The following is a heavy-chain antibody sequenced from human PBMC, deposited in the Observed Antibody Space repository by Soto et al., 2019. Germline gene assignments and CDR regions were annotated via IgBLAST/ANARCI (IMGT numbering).Heavy chain of an antibody. Sequence: PSETLSLTCAVYGGSFSGYYWSWIRQPPGKGLEWIGEINHSGSTNYNPSLKSRVTISVDTSKNQFSLKLSSVTAADTAVYYCARARRITIFGVVSPPPDYWGRGTLVTVS. CDR2: INHSGST. D-gene: IGHD3-3*01. CDR1: GGSFSGYY. V-gene: IGHV4-34*01. J-gene: IGHJ4*02. CDR3: ARARRITIFGVVSPPPDY.